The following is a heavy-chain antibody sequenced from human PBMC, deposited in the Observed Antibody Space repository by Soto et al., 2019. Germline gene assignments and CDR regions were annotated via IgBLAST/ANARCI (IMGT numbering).Heavy chain of an antibody. D-gene: IGHD5-18*01. Sequence: EVQLVESGGGLVQPGGSLRLSCAASGFTFSSYWLSWIRQAPGKGLEWVANMKFDGSEIYYVDSVRGRFTISRDNAKNSMYLQMNALRVEDTAIYYCVRRDTSGGWGDYWGQGTLVTVSS. CDR1: GFTFSSYW. J-gene: IGHJ4*02. CDR3: VRRDTSGGWGDY. CDR2: MKFDGSEI. V-gene: IGHV3-7*01.